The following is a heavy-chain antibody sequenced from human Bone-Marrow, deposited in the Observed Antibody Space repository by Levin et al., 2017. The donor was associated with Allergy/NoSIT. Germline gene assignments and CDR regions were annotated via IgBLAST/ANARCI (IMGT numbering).Heavy chain of an antibody. V-gene: IGHV1-69*01. Sequence: KISCKASGDIFSSYAITWVRQAPGRGLEWMGGIIPIFGTTDYAPKFPGRVTITADESTSTVHLELNSLTSADTAVYYCAGGWHEKLDLRDFYFYDFEMGVWGQGTTVTVSS. J-gene: IGHJ6*02. CDR1: GDIFSSYA. CDR2: IIPIFGTT. CDR3: AGGWHEKLDLRDFYFYDFEMGV. D-gene: IGHD6-19*01.